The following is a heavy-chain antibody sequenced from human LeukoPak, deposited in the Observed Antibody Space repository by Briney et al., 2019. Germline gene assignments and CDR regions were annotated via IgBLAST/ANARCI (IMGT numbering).Heavy chain of an antibody. CDR2: ISSSGSTM. CDR3: VRVNGYCSSTSCLGGFDY. V-gene: IGHV3-11*04. Sequence: GGSLRLSCAASGFIFSDYYMSWIRQAPGKGLEWVSYISSSGSTMYYTDSVKGRFTISRDNDKDSLYLQMNSLRAEDTAVYYCVRVNGYCSSTSCLGGFDYWGQGTLVTVSS. CDR1: GFIFSDYY. D-gene: IGHD2-2*03. J-gene: IGHJ4*02.